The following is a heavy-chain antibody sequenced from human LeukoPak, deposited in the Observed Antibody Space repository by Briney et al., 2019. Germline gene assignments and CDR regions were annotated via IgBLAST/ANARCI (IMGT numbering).Heavy chain of an antibody. CDR2: ISGSGDST. V-gene: IGHV3-23*01. J-gene: IGHJ4*02. D-gene: IGHD3-22*01. Sequence: PGGSLRLSCAASGFTFSNYAMSWVRQAPGKGLEWVSAISGSGDSTYYADSVKGRFTISRDNSKNTLYLQMNSLRAEDTAVYYCAREGGYYDSSEYYFDYWGQGTLVTVSS. CDR1: GFTFSNYA. CDR3: AREGGYYDSSEYYFDY.